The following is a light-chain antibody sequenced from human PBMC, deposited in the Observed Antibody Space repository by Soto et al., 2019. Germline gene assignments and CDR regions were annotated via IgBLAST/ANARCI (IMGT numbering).Light chain of an antibody. CDR3: QQFNSYPLT. J-gene: IGKJ4*01. V-gene: IGKV1-9*01. Sequence: EIQLTQSQSFLSASVGDRVTITCRASQGISSYLAWYQQKPGKAPKLLIYAASTLQSGVPSRFSGSGSGTEFTLTSSSLQPEDFATYYCQQFNSYPLTFGGGTKVEIK. CDR1: QGISSY. CDR2: AAS.